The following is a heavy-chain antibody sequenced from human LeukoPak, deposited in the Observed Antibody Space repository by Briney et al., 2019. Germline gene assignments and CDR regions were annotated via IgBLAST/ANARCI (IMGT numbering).Heavy chain of an antibody. J-gene: IGHJ6*04. Sequence: ASVKVSCKASGYTFTAYYIHWVRQAPGQGLEWMGWINPNSGGANYAQKFQGRVTLTRDTSITTAYMELSRLRSDDTAVYYCAKARGLYCSSTSCYDCDVWGKGTTVTVSS. V-gene: IGHV1-2*02. CDR3: AKARGLYCSSTSCYDCDV. D-gene: IGHD2-2*01. CDR1: GYTFTAYY. CDR2: INPNSGGA.